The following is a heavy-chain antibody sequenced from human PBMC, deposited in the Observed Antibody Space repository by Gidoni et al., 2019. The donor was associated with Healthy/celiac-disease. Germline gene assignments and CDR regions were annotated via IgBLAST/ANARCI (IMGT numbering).Heavy chain of an antibody. CDR2: IYYSGST. CDR3: ARLGYSSSWGPTRGSDFDY. D-gene: IGHD6-13*01. CDR1: GGSISSSSYY. J-gene: IGHJ4*02. V-gene: IGHV4-39*01. Sequence: QLQLQESGPGLVKPSETLSLTCTVSGGSISSSSYYWGWIRQPPGKGLEWIGSIYYSGSTYYNPSLKSRVTISVDTSKNQFSLKLSSVTAADTAVYYCARLGYSSSWGPTRGSDFDYWGQGTLVTVSS.